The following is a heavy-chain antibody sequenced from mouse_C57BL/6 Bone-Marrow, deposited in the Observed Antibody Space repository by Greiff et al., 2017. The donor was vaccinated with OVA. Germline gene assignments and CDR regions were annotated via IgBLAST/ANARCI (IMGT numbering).Heavy chain of an antibody. J-gene: IGHJ2*01. D-gene: IGHD1-1*01. Sequence: EVQRVESGGGLVKPGGSLKLSCAASGFTFSSYAMSWVRQTPEKRLEWVATISDGGSYTYYPDNVKGRFTISRDNAKNNLYLQMSHLKSEDTAMYYCARDEDYYGSSFDYWGQGTTLTVSS. V-gene: IGHV5-4*01. CDR3: ARDEDYYGSSFDY. CDR1: GFTFSSYA. CDR2: ISDGGSYT.